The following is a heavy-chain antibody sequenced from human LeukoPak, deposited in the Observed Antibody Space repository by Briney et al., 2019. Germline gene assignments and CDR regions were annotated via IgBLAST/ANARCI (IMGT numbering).Heavy chain of an antibody. CDR1: GFTFSSYA. V-gene: IGHV3-23*01. J-gene: IGHJ4*02. CDR3: EKGPSSDWYYFDS. Sequence: GGSLRLSCAASGFTFSSYAMTWVRQAPGKGLEWVSAISASGASTYYADSVKGRFTISRDNSKNTLYLQMNSLRVGDTAVYECEKGPSSDWYYFDSWGQGTLVTVSS. CDR2: ISASGAST. D-gene: IGHD6-19*01.